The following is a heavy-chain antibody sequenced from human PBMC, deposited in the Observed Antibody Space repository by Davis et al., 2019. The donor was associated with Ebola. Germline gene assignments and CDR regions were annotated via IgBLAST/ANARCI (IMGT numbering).Heavy chain of an antibody. CDR3: VKRSGGELPEY. J-gene: IGHJ4*02. CDR2: IYYSGST. D-gene: IGHD3-16*01. V-gene: IGHV4-59*01. CDR1: GGSISRYY. Sequence: SETLSLTCTVSGGSISRYYWSWIRQPPGKGLEWIGYIYYSGSTDYSPSLRGRVTISLDTSKNQFSLRLSSVTAADTAVYYCVKRSGGELPEYWGQGTQVTVSS.